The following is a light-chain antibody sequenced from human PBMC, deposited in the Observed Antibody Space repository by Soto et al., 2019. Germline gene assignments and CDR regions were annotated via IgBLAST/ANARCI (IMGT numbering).Light chain of an antibody. V-gene: IGKV3-11*01. CDR1: RSVSIY. CDR3: QQRSNWPIT. CDR2: DAS. J-gene: IGKJ5*01. Sequence: EIVLTQSPATLSLSPGESATLSCRASRSVSIYLAWYQQKPDQAPRLLIYDASSRPTDIPARFSGSGSGTDFTLTISSLEPEDFALYYCQQRSNWPITFGQGTRLEIK.